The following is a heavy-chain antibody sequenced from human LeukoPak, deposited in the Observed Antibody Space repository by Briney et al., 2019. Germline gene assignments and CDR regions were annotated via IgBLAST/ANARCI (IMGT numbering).Heavy chain of an antibody. CDR3: AKDRSSGPHYYYGMDV. CDR1: GFTFSSYG. CDR2: VSYLGDDQ. Sequence: GGSLRLSCAASGFTFSSYGIHWVRQSPGKGLEWVAVVSYLGDDQFYAESVKGRFTISRDNSKKTVFLQMNSLRGEDTAIYYCAKDRSSGPHYYYGMDVWGRGTTVIVSS. D-gene: IGHD3-22*01. J-gene: IGHJ6*02. V-gene: IGHV3-30*18.